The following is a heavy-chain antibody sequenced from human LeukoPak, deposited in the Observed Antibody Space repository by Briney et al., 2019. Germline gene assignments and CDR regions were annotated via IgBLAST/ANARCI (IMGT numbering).Heavy chain of an antibody. CDR3: ARDASGYAWNY. V-gene: IGHV1-18*04. CDR2: ISACNGNT. Sequence: ASVKVSCKASGYTFTSFGISWVRQAPGQGLEWMGWISACNGNTKYAQKLQDRVTMTTDTSTSTAYMELRSLISDDTAMYYCARDASGYAWNYWGQGTLVTVSS. CDR1: GYTFTSFG. J-gene: IGHJ4*02. D-gene: IGHD5-12*01.